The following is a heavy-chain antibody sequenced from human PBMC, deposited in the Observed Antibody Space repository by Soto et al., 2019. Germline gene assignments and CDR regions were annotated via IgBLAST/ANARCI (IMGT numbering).Heavy chain of an antibody. CDR2: IRQDGSEK. V-gene: IGHV3-7*03. D-gene: IGHD2-2*01. J-gene: IGHJ3*02. Sequence: GSLRLSCAASGFTFNSYWMSWVRQAPGKGLEWVANIRQDGSEKYYVDSVKGRFTISRDNAKNSLYLQMNSLRAEDTAVYYCARAGSSTSSIDAFDIWGQGTMVTVSS. CDR3: ARAGSSTSSIDAFDI. CDR1: GFTFNSYW.